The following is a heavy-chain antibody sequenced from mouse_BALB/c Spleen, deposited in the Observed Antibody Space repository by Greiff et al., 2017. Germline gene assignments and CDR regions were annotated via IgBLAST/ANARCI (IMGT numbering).Heavy chain of an antibody. J-gene: IGHJ2*01. Sequence: EVKLMESGGGLVQPGGSRKLSCAASGFTFSSFGMHWVRQAPEKGLEWVAYISSGSSTIYYADTVKGRFTISRDNPKNTLCLQMTSLRSEDTAMYYCARGYLTDYWGQGTTLTVSA. CDR3: ARGYLTDY. D-gene: IGHD5-1-1*01. CDR1: GFTFSSFG. V-gene: IGHV5-17*02. CDR2: ISSGSSTI.